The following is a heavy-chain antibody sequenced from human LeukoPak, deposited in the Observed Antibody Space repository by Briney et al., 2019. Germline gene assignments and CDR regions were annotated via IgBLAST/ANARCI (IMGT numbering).Heavy chain of an antibody. D-gene: IGHD6-19*01. Sequence: GGSLRLSCAASGFTFSSYGMSWVRQAPGKGLEWVSAISGSGGSTYYADSVKGRFTISRDNSKNTLYLQMNSLRPEDTAVYYCAREITRPSTIYSSGWQHFDYWGQGTLVTVSS. CDR2: ISGSGGST. J-gene: IGHJ4*02. CDR3: AREITRPSTIYSSGWQHFDY. V-gene: IGHV3-23*01. CDR1: GFTFSSYG.